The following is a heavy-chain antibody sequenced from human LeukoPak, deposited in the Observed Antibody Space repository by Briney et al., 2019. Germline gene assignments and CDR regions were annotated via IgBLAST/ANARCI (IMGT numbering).Heavy chain of an antibody. V-gene: IGHV4-34*01. CDR1: GGSFSGDY. D-gene: IGHD6-13*01. CDR2: IYHSGST. J-gene: IGHJ4*01. CDR3: ATGDDIAAASFDY. Sequence: SETLTLTCAVYGGSFSGDYWSWIRQPPGKGLEWIGSIYHSGSTNYNPSLKSRVTISVDKSKNQFSLKLSSVTAADTAVYYCATGDDIAAASFDYWGQEPWSPSPQ.